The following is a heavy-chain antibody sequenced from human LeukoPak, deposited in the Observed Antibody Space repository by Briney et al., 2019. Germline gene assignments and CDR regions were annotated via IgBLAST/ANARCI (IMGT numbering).Heavy chain of an antibody. CDR2: INHSGST. CDR1: GGSFSGYY. Sequence: PSETLSLTCAVYGGSFSGYYCSWIRQPPGKGLEWIGEINHSGSTNYNPSLKSRVTISVDTSKNQFSLKLSSVTAADTAVYYCASRVSRQQLVLRAFDIWGQGTMVTVSS. V-gene: IGHV4-34*01. J-gene: IGHJ3*02. D-gene: IGHD6-13*01. CDR3: ASRVSRQQLVLRAFDI.